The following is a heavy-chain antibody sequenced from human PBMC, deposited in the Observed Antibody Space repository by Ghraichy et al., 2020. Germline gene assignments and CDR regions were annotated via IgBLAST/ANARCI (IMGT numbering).Heavy chain of an antibody. V-gene: IGHV3-30*18. CDR1: RFTFSSYG. Sequence: GESLNISCAASRFTFSSYGMHWVRQAPGRGLEWVAVISYDGSNKFYADFVKGRFTISRDNSKNTVYLQMNSLRAEDTAVYYCAKDTTSLGNGWFDPWGQGTLVTVSS. J-gene: IGHJ5*02. CDR2: ISYDGSNK. D-gene: IGHD1-1*01. CDR3: AKDTTSLGNGWFDP.